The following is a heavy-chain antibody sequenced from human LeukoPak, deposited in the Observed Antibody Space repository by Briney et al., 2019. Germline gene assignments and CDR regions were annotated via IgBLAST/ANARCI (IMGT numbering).Heavy chain of an antibody. D-gene: IGHD3-10*01. CDR1: GGSISSSSYY. CDR3: ARELYDYVDY. CDR2: IYYSGST. J-gene: IGHJ4*02. Sequence: SETLSLTCTVSGGSISSSSYYWGWIRQPPGKGLEWIGSIYYSGSTYYNPSLKSRVTISVDTSKNQFSLKLSSVTAADTAVYYCARELYDYVDYWGQGTLVTVSS. V-gene: IGHV4-39*07.